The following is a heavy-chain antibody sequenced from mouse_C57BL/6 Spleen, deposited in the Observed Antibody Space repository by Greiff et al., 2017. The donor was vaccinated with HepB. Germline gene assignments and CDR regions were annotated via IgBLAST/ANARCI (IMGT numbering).Heavy chain of an antibody. V-gene: IGHV1-15*01. CDR2: IDPETGGT. CDR3: TRTTVVAYYFDY. D-gene: IGHD1-1*01. Sequence: QVQLQQSGAELVRPGASVTLSCKASGYTFTDYEMHWVKQTPVHGLEWIGAIDPETGGTAYNQKFKGKAILTADKSSSTAYMELRRLTSEDSAVYYSTRTTVVAYYFDYWGQGTTPTVSS. J-gene: IGHJ2*01. CDR1: GYTFTDYE.